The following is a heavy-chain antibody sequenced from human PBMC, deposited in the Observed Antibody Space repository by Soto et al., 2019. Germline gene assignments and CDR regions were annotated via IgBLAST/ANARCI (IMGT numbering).Heavy chain of an antibody. J-gene: IGHJ5*02. CDR3: ARGAIVVVPAAPSFDP. V-gene: IGHV1-2*04. CDR2: INPNSGGT. CDR1: GYTFTGYY. Sequence: ASVKVSCKASGYTFTGYYMHCVRPAPGQGLEWMGWINPNSGGTNYAQKFQGWVTMTRDTSISTAYMELSRLRSDDTAVYYCARGAIVVVPAAPSFDPGGQGTLVT. D-gene: IGHD2-2*01.